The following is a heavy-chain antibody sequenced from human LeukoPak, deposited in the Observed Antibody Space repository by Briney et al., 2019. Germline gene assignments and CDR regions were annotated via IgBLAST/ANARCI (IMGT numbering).Heavy chain of an antibody. CDR2: ISSSGRSI. D-gene: IGHD3-10*01. V-gene: IGHV3-48*03. J-gene: IGHJ4*02. CDR1: GFTFSSYE. CDR3: ARESSGVLGFDY. Sequence: GGSLRLSCAASGFTFSSYEMNWVRQAPGKGLEWVSYISSSGRSIYNADSVKGRFTISRDNAKNSLFLQMNSLRAEDTAVYYCARESSGVLGFDYWGQGTLVTVSS.